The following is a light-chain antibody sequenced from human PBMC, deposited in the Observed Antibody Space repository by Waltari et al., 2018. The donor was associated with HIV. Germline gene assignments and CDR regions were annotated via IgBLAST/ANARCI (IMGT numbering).Light chain of an antibody. CDR2: EVS. V-gene: IGLV2-8*01. CDR3: SSYAGNNNNVL. Sequence: QSALTQPPSASGSPGQSVTISCTGTNSDVGGYSYVSWYQVHPGKAPKLFIYEVSKRPSGVPDRFSASKSGNTASLTVSGLQAEDEADYYCSSYAGNNNNVLFGGGTKLTV. CDR1: NSDVGGYSY. J-gene: IGLJ2*01.